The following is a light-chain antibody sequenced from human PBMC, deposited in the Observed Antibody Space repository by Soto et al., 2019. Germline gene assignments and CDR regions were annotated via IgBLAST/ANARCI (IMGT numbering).Light chain of an antibody. J-gene: IGKJ5*01. V-gene: IGKV2-30*01. CDR1: HSLVYADGNTY. Sequence: VVMTQSPLSLPVTLGQPASISCSSTHSLVYADGNTYLQWFQQRPGQSPRRLIYKISNRDSGVPDRFSGSGSGTDFTLQISRVEAEDVGVYYCMQCTHWPLNFGQGTRLEIK. CDR3: MQCTHWPLN. CDR2: KIS.